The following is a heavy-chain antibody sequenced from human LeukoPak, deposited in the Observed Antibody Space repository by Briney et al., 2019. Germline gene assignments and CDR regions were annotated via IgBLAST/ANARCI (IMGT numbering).Heavy chain of an antibody. CDR1: GGTFSSYA. Sequence: SVKVSCKASGGTFSSYAISWVRQAPGQGLEWMGRIIPILGIANYAQKFQGRVTITADKSTSTAYMELSSLRSEDTAVYYCAREDSSYHGSGSYPVPGYWGQGTLVTVSS. CDR3: AREDSSYHGSGSYPVPGY. J-gene: IGHJ4*02. V-gene: IGHV1-69*04. CDR2: IIPILGIA. D-gene: IGHD3-10*01.